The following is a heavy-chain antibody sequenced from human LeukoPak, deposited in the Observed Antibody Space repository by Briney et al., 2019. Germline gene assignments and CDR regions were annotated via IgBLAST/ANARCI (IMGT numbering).Heavy chain of an antibody. CDR3: ARGVGSR. V-gene: IGHV3-7*01. CDR1: GFNFSSYY. J-gene: IGHJ4*02. CDR2: INQVGSEK. Sequence: GGSLRLSCAASGFNFSSYYMTWVRQAPVKGLEWVANINQVGSEKYYVDSVKGRFTISRDNAKKSLYLQLNSLRVEDTGVYYCARGVGSRWGQGTLVTVSS. D-gene: IGHD1-26*01.